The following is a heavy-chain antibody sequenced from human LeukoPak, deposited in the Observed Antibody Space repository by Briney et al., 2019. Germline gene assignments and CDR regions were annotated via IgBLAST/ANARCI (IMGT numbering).Heavy chain of an antibody. Sequence: ASVKVSCKASGYTFTGYYMHWVRQAPGQGLERMGWINPNSGGTNYAQKFQGRVTMTRDTSISTAYMELSRLRSDDTAVYYCARSRGITGTSQGFDPWGQGTLVTVSS. CDR3: ARSRGITGTSQGFDP. CDR1: GYTFTGYY. D-gene: IGHD1-7*01. V-gene: IGHV1-2*02. J-gene: IGHJ5*02. CDR2: INPNSGGT.